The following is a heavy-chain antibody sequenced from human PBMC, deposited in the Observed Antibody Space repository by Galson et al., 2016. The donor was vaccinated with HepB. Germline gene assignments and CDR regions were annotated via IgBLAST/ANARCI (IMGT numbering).Heavy chain of an antibody. CDR2: ISTFNGNT. CDR3: ARGSSTMVRGVSITFQFDS. J-gene: IGHJ4*02. V-gene: IGHV1-18*01. D-gene: IGHD3-10*01. Sequence: SVKVSCKASGSTFSSYYIDWVRQAPGQGLEWMGWISTFNGNTNYAQKFQGRVTLTTDKSTGTAYMELRSLTSDDTAVYYCARGSSTMVRGVSITFQFDSWGQGILVTVSS. CDR1: GSTFSSYY.